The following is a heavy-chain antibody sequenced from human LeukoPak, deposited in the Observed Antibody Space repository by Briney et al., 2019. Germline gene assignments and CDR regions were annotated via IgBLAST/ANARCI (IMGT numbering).Heavy chain of an antibody. CDR1: GFTFDDYG. CDR2: INWNGGST. CDR3: ATENGVGATNNYYYYMDV. J-gene: IGHJ6*03. V-gene: IGHV3-20*04. Sequence: GGSLRLSCAASGFTFDDYGMSWVRQAPGKGLEWVSGINWNGGSTGYADSVKGRFTISRDNAKNSLYLQMNSLRAEDTALYYCATENGVGATNNYYYYMDVWGKGTTVTVSS. D-gene: IGHD1-26*01.